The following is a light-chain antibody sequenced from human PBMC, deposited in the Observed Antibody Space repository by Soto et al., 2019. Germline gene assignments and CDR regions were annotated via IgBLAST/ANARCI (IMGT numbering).Light chain of an antibody. CDR1: SSDVGGYNY. Sequence: QSALTQSASVSGSPGQSITIFCTGTSSDVGGYNYVSWYQQHPGKAPKLMIYEVNNRPSGVSDRFSGSKSGNTASLTISGLAADDDADYYCNSYTSSSTWVFGGGTKVTVL. V-gene: IGLV2-14*01. CDR2: EVN. J-gene: IGLJ3*02. CDR3: NSYTSSSTWV.